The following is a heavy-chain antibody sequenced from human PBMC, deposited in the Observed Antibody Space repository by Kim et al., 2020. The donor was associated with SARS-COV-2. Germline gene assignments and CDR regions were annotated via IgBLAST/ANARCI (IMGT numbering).Heavy chain of an antibody. V-gene: IGHV4-59*01. CDR3: ARARVYGDSKYFDY. D-gene: IGHD4-17*01. J-gene: IGHJ4*02. Sequence: TPHRQSRVTITVDTSKNQFSLKLSSVTAADTAVYYCARARVYGDSKYFDYWGQGTLVTVSS.